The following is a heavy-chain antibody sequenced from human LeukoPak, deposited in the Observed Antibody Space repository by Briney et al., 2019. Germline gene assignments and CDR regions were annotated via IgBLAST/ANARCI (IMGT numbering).Heavy chain of an antibody. J-gene: IGHJ4*02. CDR2: IYYSGST. CDR1: GGSISSSSYY. CDR3: TRNDDFSLDY. D-gene: IGHD2-21*02. V-gene: IGHV4-39*07. Sequence: PSETLSLTCTVSGGSISSSSYYWGWIRQPPGKGLEWIGSIYYSGSTYYNPSLKSRVTISMDTSKNQFSLELTSVTAADTAMYYCTRNDDFSLDYWGQGTLVTVSS.